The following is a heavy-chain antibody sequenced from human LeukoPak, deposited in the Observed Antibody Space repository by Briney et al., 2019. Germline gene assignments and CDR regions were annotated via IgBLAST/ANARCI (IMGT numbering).Heavy chain of an antibody. J-gene: IGHJ4*02. Sequence: PSETLSLTCTVSSGSISTSNYYWGWVRQPPGKALEWIGNIFYSGSTYYSPSLKSRVTISVDTSKNQFSLKLSSVTAADTAVYYCAKTHSHFPPYFDYWGQGTLVIVSS. V-gene: IGHV4-39*07. CDR3: AKTHSHFPPYFDY. CDR2: IFYSGST. D-gene: IGHD4-11*01. CDR1: SGSISTSNYY.